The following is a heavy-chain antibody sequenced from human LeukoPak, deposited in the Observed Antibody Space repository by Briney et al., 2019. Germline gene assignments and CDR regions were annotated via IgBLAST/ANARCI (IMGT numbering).Heavy chain of an antibody. CDR3: ARDRSAGSSIVHAFDI. CDR2: ISSSGSTI. D-gene: IGHD3-10*01. J-gene: IGHJ3*02. CDR1: GFTFSSYE. Sequence: GGSLRLSCAASGFTFSSYEMNWVRQAPGKGLEWVSYISSSGSTIYYADSVKGRFTISRDNAKNSLYLQMNSLRGEDTAVYYCARDRSAGSSIVHAFDIWGQGTMVTVSS. V-gene: IGHV3-48*03.